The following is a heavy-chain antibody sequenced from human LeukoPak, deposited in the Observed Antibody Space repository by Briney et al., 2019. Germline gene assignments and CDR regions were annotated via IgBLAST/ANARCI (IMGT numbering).Heavy chain of an antibody. Sequence: GGSLRLSCADSGFTFRGYWMKWVRQAPGQGLEWVASTKEDGREKFYVDSVKGRFTISRDDAKNSLYLQMDSLRVEDTAVYYCARDDGDLWGQGTLVTVSS. CDR3: ARDDGDL. J-gene: IGHJ4*02. CDR1: GFTFRGYW. CDR2: TKEDGREK. V-gene: IGHV3-7*01.